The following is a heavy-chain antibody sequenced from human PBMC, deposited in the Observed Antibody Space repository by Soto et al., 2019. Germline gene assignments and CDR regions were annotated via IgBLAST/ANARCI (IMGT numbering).Heavy chain of an antibody. CDR3: ARTYYYGSGSYYTPKNWFDP. V-gene: IGHV3-11*01. J-gene: IGHJ5*02. CDR2: ISSSGSTI. Sequence: GGSLILSCAASGFTFSDYYMSWIRQAPGKGLERVSYISSSGSTIYYADSVKGRFTISRDNAKNSLYLQMNSLRAEDTAVYYCARTYYYGSGSYYTPKNWFDPWGQGTLVTVSS. D-gene: IGHD3-10*01. CDR1: GFTFSDYY.